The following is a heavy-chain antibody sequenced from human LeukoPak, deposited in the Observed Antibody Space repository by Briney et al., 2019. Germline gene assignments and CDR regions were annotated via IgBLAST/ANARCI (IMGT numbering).Heavy chain of an antibody. Sequence: PSETLSLTCTVSGGSISSYYWSWIRQPAGKGLEWIGRIHTSGSTNYNPSLKTRVTMSVGTSKNQFSLKVSSVTAADTAVYYCARDSGGVTYFSDYWGQGTLVTVSS. CDR1: GGSISSYY. J-gene: IGHJ4*02. CDR2: IHTSGST. D-gene: IGHD3-16*01. CDR3: ARDSGGVTYFSDY. V-gene: IGHV4-4*07.